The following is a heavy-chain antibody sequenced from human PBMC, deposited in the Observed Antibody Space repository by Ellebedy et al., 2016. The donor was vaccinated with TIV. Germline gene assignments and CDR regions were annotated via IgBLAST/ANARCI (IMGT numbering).Heavy chain of an antibody. Sequence: GGSLRLXXAASGFTFSSYAMSWVRQAPGKGLEWVSAISGRGDNAYYADSVKGRFTISRDNSKNTLYLQMNNLRAEDTAVYYCARDPSLRGVLMMDYWGQGTLVTVSS. CDR3: ARDPSLRGVLMMDY. CDR1: GFTFSSYA. J-gene: IGHJ4*02. D-gene: IGHD3-10*01. V-gene: IGHV3-23*01. CDR2: ISGRGDNA.